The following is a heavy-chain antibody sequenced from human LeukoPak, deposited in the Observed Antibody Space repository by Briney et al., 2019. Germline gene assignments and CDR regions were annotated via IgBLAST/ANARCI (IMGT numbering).Heavy chain of an antibody. V-gene: IGHV3-23*01. D-gene: IGHD4-17*01. CDR3: AKAFLPTVVTPWN. Sequence: GGSLRLSCAASGIAFSRFAMSWVRQAPGKGLEWVSVVSESGDITHYAESVRGRFTISRDNSKNTLYLQMNSLRAEDTAVYYCAKAFLPTVVTPWNWGQGTLVTVSS. J-gene: IGHJ4*02. CDR2: VSESGDIT. CDR1: GIAFSRFA.